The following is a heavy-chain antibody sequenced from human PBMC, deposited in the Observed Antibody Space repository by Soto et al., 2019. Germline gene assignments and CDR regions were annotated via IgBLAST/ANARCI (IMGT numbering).Heavy chain of an antibody. CDR2: ISAYNGKT. D-gene: IGHD4-17*01. CDR3: ARDLFFPGDYEGWEYNWFDP. V-gene: IGHV1-18*01. Sequence: ASVKVSCKASGYTFTNYGITWVRQAPGQGLEWMGWISAYNGKTNYAQKLQGRVTMTTDTSTSTAYMELRSLRSDDTAVYYCARDLFFPGDYEGWEYNWFDPWGQGTLVTVSS. CDR1: GYTFTNYG. J-gene: IGHJ5*02.